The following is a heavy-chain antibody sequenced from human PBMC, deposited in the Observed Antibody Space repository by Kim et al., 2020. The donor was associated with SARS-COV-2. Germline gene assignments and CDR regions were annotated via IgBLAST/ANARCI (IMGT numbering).Heavy chain of an antibody. CDR2: ISSSGSTI. V-gene: IGHV3-48*03. J-gene: IGHJ4*02. CDR3: AKGNPSPPDY. Sequence: GGSLRLSCAASGFTFSSYEMNWVRQAPGKGREWVSYISSSGSTIYYADSVKGRFTISRDNAKNSLYLQMNSLRAEDTAVYYCAKGNPSPPDYWGQGTLVTVSS. CDR1: GFTFSSYE.